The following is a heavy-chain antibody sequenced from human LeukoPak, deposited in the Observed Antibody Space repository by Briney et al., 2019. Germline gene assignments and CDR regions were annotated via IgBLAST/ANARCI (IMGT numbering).Heavy chain of an antibody. V-gene: IGHV4-30-4*01. Sequence: PSQTLSLTCTVSGDSISSGDYYWSWIRQPPGKGLEWIAYMYYSGSTYYNPSLKSRVTMSADTSKNQLSLKLSSVTAADTAVYYCARPYYYDSRIDPWGQGILVTVSS. CDR1: GDSISSGDYY. D-gene: IGHD3-22*01. CDR3: ARPYYYDSRIDP. J-gene: IGHJ5*02. CDR2: MYYSGST.